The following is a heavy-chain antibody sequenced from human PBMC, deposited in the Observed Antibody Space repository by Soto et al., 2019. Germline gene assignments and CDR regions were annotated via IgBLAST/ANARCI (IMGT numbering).Heavy chain of an antibody. CDR1: GYSFTSYW. CDR3: ARHYCSSTSCYPVYYYYYGMDV. D-gene: IGHD2-2*01. V-gene: IGHV5-51*01. J-gene: IGHJ6*01. CDR2: IYPGDSDT. Sequence: GESLKISCKGSGYSFTSYWIGWVRQMPGKGLEWMGIIYPGDSDTRYSPSFQGQVTISADKSIGTAYLQWSSLKASDTAMYYCARHYCSSTSCYPVYYYYYGMDVWGQGTTVTVSS.